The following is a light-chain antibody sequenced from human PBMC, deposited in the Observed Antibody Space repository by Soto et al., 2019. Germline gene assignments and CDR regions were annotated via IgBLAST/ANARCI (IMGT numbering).Light chain of an antibody. Sequence: SYALTRSPSVSVAPGQTVSITCGGYNIGSKSVHWYQQKPGQAPVLVVYDDSDRRSGIPERFSGSNSGNTATLTITRVEAGDEADYHCLVWDSRSEHYVFGTGTKVTV. V-gene: IGLV3-21*02. J-gene: IGLJ1*01. CDR1: NIGSKS. CDR2: DDS. CDR3: LVWDSRSEHYV.